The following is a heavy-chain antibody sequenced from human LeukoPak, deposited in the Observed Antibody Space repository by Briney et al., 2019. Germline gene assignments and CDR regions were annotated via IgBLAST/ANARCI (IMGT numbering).Heavy chain of an antibody. CDR1: GGSISSYY. V-gene: IGHV4-59*01. J-gene: IGHJ5*02. CDR3: ARDPVATIWFDP. D-gene: IGHD5-12*01. Sequence: PSETLSLTCTVSGGSISSYYWSWIRQPPRRGVEWIGYIYYSGSTNYNPSRKSRANISVDTSKNQFSLKLSSVTAADTAVYYCARDPVATIWFDPWGQGTLVTVSS. CDR2: IYYSGST.